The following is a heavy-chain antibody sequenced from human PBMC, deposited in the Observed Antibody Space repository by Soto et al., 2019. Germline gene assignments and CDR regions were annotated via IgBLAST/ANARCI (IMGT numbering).Heavy chain of an antibody. CDR3: AKGQWPWGAVFFAFDI. CDR2: ISGSGGST. CDR1: GFTFSSYA. V-gene: IGHV3-23*01. J-gene: IGHJ3*02. Sequence: GGSLRLSCAASGFTFSSYAMSWVRQAPGKGLEWVSAISGSGGSTYYADSVKGRFTISRDNSKNTLYLQMNSLRAEDTAVYYCAKGQWPWGAVFFAFDIWGQGTMVTVSS. D-gene: IGHD6-19*01.